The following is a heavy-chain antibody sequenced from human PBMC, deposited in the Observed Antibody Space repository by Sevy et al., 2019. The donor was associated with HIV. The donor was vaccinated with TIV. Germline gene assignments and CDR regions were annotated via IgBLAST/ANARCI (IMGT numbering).Heavy chain of an antibody. D-gene: IGHD1-7*01. CDR1: GYTFTGYG. CDR2: ISAYNGNT. Sequence: ASVKVSCKDSGYTFTGYGISWVRQAPGQGLEWMGWISAYNGNTNYAQRLQGRVTMTTDTSTSTAYMELRSLRSDDTAVYYCARDSSGRLELPSGWFDPWGQGTLVTVSS. V-gene: IGHV1-18*04. CDR3: ARDSSGRLELPSGWFDP. J-gene: IGHJ5*02.